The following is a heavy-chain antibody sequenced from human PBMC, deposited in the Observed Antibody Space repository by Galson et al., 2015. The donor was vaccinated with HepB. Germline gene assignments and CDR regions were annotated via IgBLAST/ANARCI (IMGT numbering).Heavy chain of an antibody. Sequence: SVKVSCKASGYSFTSYGISWVRQAPGQGLEWMGWISAYNGHTNYAQKFQGRVTMTTETSTTTAYTELRNLRSDDTAVYYCARDLRYFDGYAVDIWGQGTMVTVSS. V-gene: IGHV1-18*04. CDR2: ISAYNGHT. D-gene: IGHD3-9*01. CDR3: ARDLRYFDGYAVDI. CDR1: GYSFTSYG. J-gene: IGHJ3*02.